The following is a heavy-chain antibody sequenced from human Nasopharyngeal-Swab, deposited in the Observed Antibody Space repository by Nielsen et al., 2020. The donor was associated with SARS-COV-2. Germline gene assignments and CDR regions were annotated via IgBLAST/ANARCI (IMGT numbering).Heavy chain of an antibody. D-gene: IGHD2-8*01. V-gene: IGHV3-23*01. J-gene: IGHJ3*02. CDR2: LGVGGGPT. Sequence: GGSLRLSCAASGFSFSTHAMTWIRQAPGKGLEWVSSLGVGGGPTYYADSAKGRFTISSDNSKNTLYLQMNSLRAEDTALYYCVKDGYCTSGVCGFDAFDIWGRGTMVTVSS. CDR1: GFSFSTHA. CDR3: VKDGYCTSGVCGFDAFDI.